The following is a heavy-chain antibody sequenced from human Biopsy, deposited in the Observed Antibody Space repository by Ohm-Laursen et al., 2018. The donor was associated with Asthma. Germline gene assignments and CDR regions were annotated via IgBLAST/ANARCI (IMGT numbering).Heavy chain of an antibody. J-gene: IGHJ5*02. CDR1: GGSIRSHD. V-gene: IGHV4-59*11. CDR3: ARLADCSGGACYSYGWFGP. CDR2: VSHTGST. Sequence: SQTLSLTCTVSGGSIRSHDWTWIRLPPGKGLEYIGDVSHTGSTNYNPSLKSRVTMSLDTSKNQFSLRLTSVTPADTAVYYCARLADCSGGACYSYGWFGPWGHGTRVTVSS. D-gene: IGHD2-15*01.